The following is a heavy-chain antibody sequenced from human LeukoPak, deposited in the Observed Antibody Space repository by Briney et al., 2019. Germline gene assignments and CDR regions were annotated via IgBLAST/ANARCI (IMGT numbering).Heavy chain of an antibody. CDR1: GGSISSSSYY. CDR2: IYYSGST. CDR3: ARPTKTYYDILTGGNWFDP. J-gene: IGHJ5*02. V-gene: IGHV4-39*01. D-gene: IGHD3-9*01. Sequence: SETLSLTCTVSGGSISSSSYYWGWIRQPPGKGLEWIGSIYYSGSTYYNPSLKSRVTISVDTSKNQFSLKLSSVTAADTAVYYCARPTKTYYDILTGGNWFDPWGQGTLVTVSS.